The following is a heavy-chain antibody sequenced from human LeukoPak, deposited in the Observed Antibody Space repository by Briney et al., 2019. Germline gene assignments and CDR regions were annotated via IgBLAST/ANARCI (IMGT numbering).Heavy chain of an antibody. V-gene: IGHV1-8*01. J-gene: IGHJ5*02. D-gene: IGHD3-10*01. CDR2: MNPNSGNT. CDR3: ASGSASGSHRTS. CDR1: GYTFTNYD. Sequence: ASVKVSCKASGYTFTNYDINWVRQAIGQGLEWMGWMNPNSGNTGYAQKFQDRVTMTRNTSIGTAYMELRSLTSEDTDVYFCASGSASGSHRTSWGQGTLVTVSS.